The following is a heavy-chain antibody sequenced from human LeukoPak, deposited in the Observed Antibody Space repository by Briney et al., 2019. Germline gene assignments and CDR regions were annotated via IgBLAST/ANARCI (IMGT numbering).Heavy chain of an antibody. CDR2: IYYSGST. D-gene: IGHD6-13*01. CDR3: ARMAPRIAAADPDY. CDR1: GGSFSGYY. J-gene: IGHJ4*02. Sequence: SETLSLTCAVYGGSFSGYYWSWIRQPPGKGLEWIGYIYYSGSTNYNPSLKSRVTISVDTSKNQFSLKLSSVTAADTAVYYCARMAPRIAAADPDYWGQGTLVTVSS. V-gene: IGHV4-59*01.